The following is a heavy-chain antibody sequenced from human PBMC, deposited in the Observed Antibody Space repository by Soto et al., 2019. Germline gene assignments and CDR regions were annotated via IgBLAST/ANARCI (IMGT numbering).Heavy chain of an antibody. V-gene: IGHV3-9*01. Sequence: EVQLIESGGGWVQPGTSLRVSCAASGFTFHEYAMHWVRQAPGKGLEWVSGISSDGDTIAYADSVQGRFTVFRDNAKNSLYLQMNSRRAEDTALYYCTKGGYDLIYYFGMDVWGQGTTVTVSS. CDR3: TKGGYDLIYYFGMDV. CDR2: ISSDGDTI. D-gene: IGHD5-12*01. J-gene: IGHJ6*02. CDR1: GFTFHEYA.